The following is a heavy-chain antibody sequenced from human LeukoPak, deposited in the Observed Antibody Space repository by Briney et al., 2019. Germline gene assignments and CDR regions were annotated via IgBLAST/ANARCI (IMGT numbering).Heavy chain of an antibody. CDR2: IYYSGST. J-gene: IGHJ4*02. CDR3: VRVLYRGSSSRGWIDF. V-gene: IGHV4-61*01. D-gene: IGHD6-19*01. Sequence: PSETLSLTCTVSGGSVSSGSYYWSWIRQPPGKGLEWIGYIYYSGSTNYNPSLKSRVTISVDTSKNQFSLKLSSVTAADTAVYYCVRVLYRGSSSRGWIDFWGQGILVTVSS. CDR1: GGSVSSGSYY.